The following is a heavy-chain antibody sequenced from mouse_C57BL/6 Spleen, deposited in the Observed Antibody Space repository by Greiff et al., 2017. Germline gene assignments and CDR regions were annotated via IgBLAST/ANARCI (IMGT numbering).Heavy chain of an antibody. V-gene: IGHV1-9*01. CDR3: ARSYCGQAWFAY. Sequence: VQLQVSGAELMKPGASVKLSCKATGYTFTGYWIEWVKQRPGHGLEWIGEILPGSGSTNYNEKFKGKATFTADTSSNTAYMQLSSLTTEDSAIYYCARSYCGQAWFAYWGQGTLVTVSA. CDR1: GYTFTGYW. CDR2: ILPGSGST. D-gene: IGHD2-10*01. J-gene: IGHJ3*01.